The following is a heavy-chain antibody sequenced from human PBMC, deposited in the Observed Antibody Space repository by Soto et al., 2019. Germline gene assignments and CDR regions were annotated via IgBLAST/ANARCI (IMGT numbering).Heavy chain of an antibody. Sequence: QVQLLQSGAEVKKPGSSVKVSCKVSGGAFTNYSLNWVRHAPGQGLEWLGGLIPLHNTSNYSLKLLGRGSVTADISSNTVYMHLSGLTSDDTATYYCAIWSNWNPLYSRGMDVWGQGTTVTVSS. D-gene: IGHD1-20*01. V-gene: IGHV1-69*06. CDR3: AIWSNWNPLYSRGMDV. J-gene: IGHJ6*02. CDR2: LIPLHNTS. CDR1: GGAFTNYS.